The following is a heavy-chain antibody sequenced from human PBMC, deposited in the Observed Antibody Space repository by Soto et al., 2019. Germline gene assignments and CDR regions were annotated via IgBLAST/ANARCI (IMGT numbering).Heavy chain of an antibody. CDR2: ISAYNGNT. CDR3: ARDGAIYCSSTSCYTPYYYGMDV. Sequence: QVQLVQSGAEVKKPGASVKVSCKASGYTFTSYGISWVRQAPGQGLEWMGWISAYNGNTNYAQKLQGRVTMTTDTSTRTADMELRSLRSDDTAVYYCARDGAIYCSSTSCYTPYYYGMDVWGQGTTVTVSS. V-gene: IGHV1-18*01. CDR1: GYTFTSYG. D-gene: IGHD2-2*02. J-gene: IGHJ6*02.